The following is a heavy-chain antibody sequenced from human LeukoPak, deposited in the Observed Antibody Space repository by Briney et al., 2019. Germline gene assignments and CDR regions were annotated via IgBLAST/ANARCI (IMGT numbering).Heavy chain of an antibody. CDR1: GGSISSSSYY. J-gene: IGHJ4*02. CDR3: ARHTRTHYYDSSGLSLDY. V-gene: IGHV4-39*01. Sequence: SETLSLTCTVSGGSISSSSYYWGWIRQPPGKGLEWIGSIYYSGSTYYNPSLKSRVTISVDTSKNQFSLKLSPVTAADTAVYYCARHTRTHYYDSSGLSLDYWGQGTLVTVSS. D-gene: IGHD3-22*01. CDR2: IYYSGST.